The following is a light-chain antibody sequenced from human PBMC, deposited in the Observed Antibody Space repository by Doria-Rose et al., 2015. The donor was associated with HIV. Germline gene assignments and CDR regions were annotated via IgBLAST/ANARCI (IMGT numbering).Light chain of an antibody. V-gene: IGKV4-1*01. Sequence: DIRLTQSPESLGMSLGERATLNCKSNQSLLYTSKNYLAWYQQKPGQPPKLLIYWASTRQSGVPARFSGSGSGTDFTVTISSLEAEDVAVYYCQQYYDTPSFGPGTPVDI. CDR1: QSLLYTSKNY. CDR2: WAS. CDR3: QQYYDTPS. J-gene: IGKJ3*01.